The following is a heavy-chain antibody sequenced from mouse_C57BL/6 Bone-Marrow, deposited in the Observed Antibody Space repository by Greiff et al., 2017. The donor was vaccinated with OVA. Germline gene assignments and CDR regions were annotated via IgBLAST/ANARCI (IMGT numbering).Heavy chain of an antibody. J-gene: IGHJ1*03. V-gene: IGHV3-6*01. Sequence: EVKLQESGPGLVKPSQSLSLTCSVTGYSITSGYYWNWIRQFPGNKLEWMGYISYDGSNNYNPSLKNRISITRDTSKNQFFLKLNSVTTEDTATYYCARDYYGSSHGYFDVWGTGTTVTVSS. CDR3: ARDYYGSSHGYFDV. D-gene: IGHD1-1*01. CDR2: ISYDGSN. CDR1: GYSITSGYY.